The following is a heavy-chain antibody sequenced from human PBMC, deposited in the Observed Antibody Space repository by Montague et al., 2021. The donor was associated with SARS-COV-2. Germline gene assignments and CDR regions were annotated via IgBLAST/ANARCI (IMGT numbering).Heavy chain of an antibody. J-gene: IGHJ6*02. CDR1: GGSFSGCY. D-gene: IGHD2-15*01. V-gene: IGHV4-34*01. CDR3: ARGRVVAATLSDYYYYGMDV. Sequence: SETLSLTCAVYGGSFSGCYWSWIRQPPGKGLEWIGEINHNGSTNYNPSLKSRVTISVDTSKNQFSLKLSSVTAADTAVYYCARGRVVAATLSDYYYYGMDVWGQGTTVTVSS. CDR2: INHNGST.